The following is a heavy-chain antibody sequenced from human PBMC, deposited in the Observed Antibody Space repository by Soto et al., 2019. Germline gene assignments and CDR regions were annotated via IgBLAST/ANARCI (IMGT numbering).Heavy chain of an antibody. CDR2: IDPSDSYT. V-gene: IGHV5-10-1*01. J-gene: IGHJ4*02. CDR1: GYSFTSYW. Sequence: GESLKISCQGSGYSFTSYWINWVRQMPGKGLEWMGRIDPSDSYTNYSPSFQGHVTISADKSISTAYLQWSSLKASDTAMYYCARHVMGARGWVEEPLWGQGTLVTVSS. D-gene: IGHD1-1*01. CDR3: ARHVMGARGWVEEPL.